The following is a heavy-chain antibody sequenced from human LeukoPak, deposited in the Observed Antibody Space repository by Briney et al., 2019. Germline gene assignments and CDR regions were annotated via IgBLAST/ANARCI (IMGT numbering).Heavy chain of an antibody. V-gene: IGHV4-39*07. J-gene: IGHJ2*01. D-gene: IGHD6-13*01. Sequence: SETLSLTCTVSGGSISNSDYYWGWIRQPPGKGLEWIGRIDTSGNTNYKPSLKSRVTMPVDTSKNQFSLKLSSVTAADTAVYYCARVSSSWYQDWYFDLWGRGTLVTVSS. CDR1: GGSISNSDYY. CDR3: ARVSSSWYQDWYFDL. CDR2: IDTSGNT.